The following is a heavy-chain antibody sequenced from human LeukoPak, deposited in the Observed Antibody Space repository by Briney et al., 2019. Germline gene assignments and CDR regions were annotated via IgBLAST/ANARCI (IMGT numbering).Heavy chain of an antibody. V-gene: IGHV1-69*04. CDR3: AREGGLAAAKNWFDP. D-gene: IGHD6-13*01. Sequence: GASVKVSCKASGGTFSSYAISWVRQAPGQGLEWMGRIIPIPGIANYAQKFQGRVTITADKSTSTAYMELSSLRSEDTAVYYCAREGGLAAAKNWFDPWGQGTLVTVSS. CDR1: GGTFSSYA. CDR2: IIPIPGIA. J-gene: IGHJ5*02.